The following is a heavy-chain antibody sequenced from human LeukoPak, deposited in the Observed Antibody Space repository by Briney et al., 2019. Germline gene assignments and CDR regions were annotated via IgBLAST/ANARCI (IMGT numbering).Heavy chain of an antibody. CDR3: ARGIDYDAYFPH. CDR1: GGSISSSY. CDR2: IYYGGSS. Sequence: SETLSLTCTVSGGSISSSYWSWIRQPPGKGLEWIGYIYYGGSSNYNPSLKSRVTMSVDTSKNQFSLRLRSVTAADTAVYYCARGIDYDAYFPHWGQGTLVTVSS. D-gene: IGHD4/OR15-4a*01. V-gene: IGHV4-59*01. J-gene: IGHJ1*01.